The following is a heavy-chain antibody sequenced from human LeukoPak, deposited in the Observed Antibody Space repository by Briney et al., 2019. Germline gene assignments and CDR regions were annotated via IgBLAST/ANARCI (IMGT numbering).Heavy chain of an antibody. CDR3: VRAVVVAPRWYYYDY. D-gene: IGHD2-15*01. CDR2: ISSSGSTI. J-gene: IGHJ4*02. V-gene: IGHV3-11*01. Sequence: GGSLRLSCAASGFTFSDYYMSWIRQAPGKGLEWVSYISSSGSTIYYADSVKGRFTISRDNAKNSLYLQMNSLRAEDAAVYYCVRAVVVAPRWYYYDYWGQGSLVTVSS. CDR1: GFTFSDYY.